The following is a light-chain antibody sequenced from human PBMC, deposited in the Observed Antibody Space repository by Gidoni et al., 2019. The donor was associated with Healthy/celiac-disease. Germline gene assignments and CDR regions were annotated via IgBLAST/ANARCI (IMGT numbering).Light chain of an antibody. CDR3: QVWDSSSDHHVV. CDR1: NIGSKS. V-gene: IGLV3-21*04. J-gene: IGLJ2*01. CDR2: DDS. Sequence: SYVLTQPPPVSVAPGKTARITWGGNNIGSKSVHWYQQKPGQAPVLVIYDDSDRPSGIPERFSGSNSGNTATLTISRVEAGDEADYYCQVWDSSSDHHVVFGGGTKLTVL.